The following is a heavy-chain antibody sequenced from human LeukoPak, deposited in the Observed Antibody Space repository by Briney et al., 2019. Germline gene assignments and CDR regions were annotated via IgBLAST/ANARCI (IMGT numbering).Heavy chain of an antibody. J-gene: IGHJ6*03. D-gene: IGHD6-19*01. CDR2: ISSSSSYI. CDR3: ARDHGSGWYSYYYYYMDV. Sequence: GGSLRLSCAASGFTFSSYSMNRVRQAPGKGLEWVSSISSSSSYIYYADSVKGRFTISRDNAKNSLYLQMNSLRAEDTAVYYCARDHGSGWYSYYYYYMDVWGKGITVTVSS. CDR1: GFTFSSYS. V-gene: IGHV3-21*01.